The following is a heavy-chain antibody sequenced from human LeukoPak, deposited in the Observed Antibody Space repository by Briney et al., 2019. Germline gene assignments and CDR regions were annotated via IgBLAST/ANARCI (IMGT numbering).Heavy chain of an antibody. CDR2: IYYSGST. CDR1: GGSISSGDYY. V-gene: IGHV4-30-4*08. J-gene: IGHJ4*02. D-gene: IGHD3-9*01. Sequence: PSETLSLTCTVSGGSISSGDYYWSWIRQPPGKGLEWIAYIYYSGSTYYNPSLKSRVVISVDTSKNQFSLKLSSVTAADTAVYYCARYYDILTGYPDSSGYYGLDYWGQGTLVTVSS. CDR3: ARYYDILTGYPDSSGYYGLDY.